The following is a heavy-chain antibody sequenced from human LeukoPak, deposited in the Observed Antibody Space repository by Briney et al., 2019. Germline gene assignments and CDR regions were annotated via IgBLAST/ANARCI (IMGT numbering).Heavy chain of an antibody. CDR1: GFTFSSYG. Sequence: GGSLRLSCAASGFTFSSYGMHWVRQAPGKGLEWVAVISYDGSNKYYADSVKGRFTISRDNSKNTMYLQMNSLRAEDTAVYYCAELGITMIGGVWGKGTTVTISS. V-gene: IGHV3-30*18. CDR3: AELGITMIGGV. J-gene: IGHJ6*04. D-gene: IGHD3-10*02. CDR2: ISYDGSNK.